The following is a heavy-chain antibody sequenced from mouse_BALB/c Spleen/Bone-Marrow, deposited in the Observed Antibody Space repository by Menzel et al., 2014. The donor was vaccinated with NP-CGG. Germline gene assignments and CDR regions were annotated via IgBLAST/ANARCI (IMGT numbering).Heavy chain of an antibody. D-gene: IGHD1-1*01. V-gene: IGHV5-6-5*01. CDR3: AGITPVDY. CDR2: ISSGGTT. Sequence: EVKLVESGGGLVKPGGSLKLSCAASGFTFSGYAMSWVRQTPEKRLEWVASISSGGTTYYPDSVKGRFTISRDNARNILYLQMSSLMSEDTAMYYCAGITPVDYWGQGTSVTVSS. J-gene: IGHJ4*01. CDR1: GFTFSGYA.